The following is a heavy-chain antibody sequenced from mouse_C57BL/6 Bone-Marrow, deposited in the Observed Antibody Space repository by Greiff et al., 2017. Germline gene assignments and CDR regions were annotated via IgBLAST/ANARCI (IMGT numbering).Heavy chain of an antibody. J-gene: IGHJ3*01. Sequence: VQLKQSGAELVRPGASVKLSCTASGFNIKDDYMHWVKQRPEKGLEWMGWIAPGNGDTEYASKFQGKATITADPSSHAAYLQLRSLTSEDTAVYYCTTRDGAWFAYWGQGTLVTVSA. CDR1: GFNIKDDY. V-gene: IGHV14-4*01. D-gene: IGHD3-3*01. CDR3: TTRDGAWFAY. CDR2: IAPGNGDT.